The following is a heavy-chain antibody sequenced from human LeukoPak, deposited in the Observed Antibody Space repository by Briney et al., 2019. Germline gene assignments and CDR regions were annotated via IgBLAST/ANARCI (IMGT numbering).Heavy chain of an antibody. V-gene: IGHV1-58*02. CDR2: IVVGSGNT. CDR1: GFTFTSSA. J-gene: IGHJ5*02. Sequence: ATSVKVSCKASGFTFTSSAMQRVRQARGQRLEWIGWIVVGSGNTNYAQKFQERVTITRDMSTSTAYMELSSLRSEDTAVYYCAADPDLSNWFDPWGQGTLVTVSS. D-gene: IGHD3/OR15-3a*01. CDR3: AADPDLSNWFDP.